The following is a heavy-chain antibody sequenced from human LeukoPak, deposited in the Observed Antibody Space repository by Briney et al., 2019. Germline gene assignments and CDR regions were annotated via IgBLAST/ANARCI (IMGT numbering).Heavy chain of an antibody. CDR1: GFTLSSYS. CDR2: ISSSSSYI. J-gene: IGHJ4*02. Sequence: PGESLRLSCAASGFTLSSYSMNWVRQAPGKGLEWVSSISSSSSYIYYADSVKGRFTISRDNAKNSLYLQMNSLRAEDTAVYYCAHSSYSSSWLFDYWGQGTLVTVSS. V-gene: IGHV3-21*01. D-gene: IGHD6-13*01. CDR3: AHSSYSSSWLFDY.